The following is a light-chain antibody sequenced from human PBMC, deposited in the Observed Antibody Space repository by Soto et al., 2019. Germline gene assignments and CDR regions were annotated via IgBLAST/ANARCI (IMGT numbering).Light chain of an antibody. CDR1: SSHVGGYNY. J-gene: IGLJ1*01. CDR2: EVS. V-gene: IGLV2-8*01. CDR3: NSYAGSNVYV. Sequence: QSFLTQPPSASGSPGQSVTISCTGTSSHVGGYNYVSWYQQHPGKAPKLMIYEVSKRPSGVPDRFSGSKSGNTASLTVSGLQAEDEADYYCNSYAGSNVYVFGTGTKVTVL.